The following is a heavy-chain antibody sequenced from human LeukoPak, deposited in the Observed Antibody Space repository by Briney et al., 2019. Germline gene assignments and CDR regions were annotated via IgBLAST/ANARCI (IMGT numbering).Heavy chain of an antibody. Sequence: ASVKVSCKASGYTFTSYGISWVRQAPGQGLEWMGWISAYNGNTNYAQKLQGRATMTTDTSTSTAYMELRSLRSDDTAVYYCARGAFMITFGGVIGPGGIDYWGQGTLVTVSS. CDR3: ARGAFMITFGGVIGPGGIDY. CDR1: GYTFTSYG. CDR2: ISAYNGNT. V-gene: IGHV1-18*01. D-gene: IGHD3-16*02. J-gene: IGHJ4*02.